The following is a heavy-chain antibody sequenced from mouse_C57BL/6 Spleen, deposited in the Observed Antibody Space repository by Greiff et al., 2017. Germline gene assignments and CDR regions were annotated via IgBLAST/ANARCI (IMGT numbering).Heavy chain of an antibody. J-gene: IGHJ2*01. CDR1: GYTFTSYW. Sequence: QVQLQQPGAELVRPGTSVKLSCKASGYTFTSYWIHWVKQRPGQGLEWIGVIDPSDSYTNYNQKFKGKATLTVDTSSSTAYMQLSSLTSEDSAVYYCARRTGKDYFDYWGQGTTLTVSS. CDR3: ARRTGKDYFDY. CDR2: IDPSDSYT. V-gene: IGHV1-59*01. D-gene: IGHD4-1*01.